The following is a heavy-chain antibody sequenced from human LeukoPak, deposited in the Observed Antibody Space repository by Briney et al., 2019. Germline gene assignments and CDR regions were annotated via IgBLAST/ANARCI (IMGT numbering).Heavy chain of an antibody. CDR2: GSERGGT. CDR3: AKNGQNGFSFDP. V-gene: IGHV4-34*01. J-gene: IGHJ5*02. D-gene: IGHD1-1*01. Sequence: PSETLSLTCAVYGGSLNGHYWSWIRQPPGKGLEWIGEGSERGGTKFNPSLKGRVAISADTSKNQFSLQLYSVTAADTAVYYCAKNGQNGFSFDPWGQGTLVIVSS. CDR1: GGSLNGHY.